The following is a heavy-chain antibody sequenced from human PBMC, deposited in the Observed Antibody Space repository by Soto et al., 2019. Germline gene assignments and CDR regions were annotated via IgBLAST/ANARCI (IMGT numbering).Heavy chain of an antibody. J-gene: IGHJ4*02. D-gene: IGHD3-22*01. Sequence: ASVKVSCKASGYTFTSYDINWVRQATGQGLEWMGWIVVGSGNTNYAQKFQERVTITRDMSTSTAYMELSSLRSEDTAVYYCAANPLDYYDSSGYHEPNLYYFDYWGQGTLVTVSS. CDR3: AANPLDYYDSSGYHEPNLYYFDY. V-gene: IGHV1-58*02. CDR2: IVVGSGNT. CDR1: GYTFTSYD.